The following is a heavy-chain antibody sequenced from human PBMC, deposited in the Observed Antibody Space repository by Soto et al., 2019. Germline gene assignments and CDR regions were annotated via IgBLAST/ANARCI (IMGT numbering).Heavy chain of an antibody. Sequence: GALRLSCAASGFTVSSNYMSWVRQAPGKGLEWVSVIYSGGSTYYADSVKGRFTISRHNSKNTLYLQMNSLRAEDTAVYYCARVGFLEWLFEDYWGQGTLVTGSS. D-gene: IGHD3-3*01. CDR3: ARVGFLEWLFEDY. V-gene: IGHV3-53*04. CDR2: IYSGGST. J-gene: IGHJ4*02. CDR1: GFTVSSNY.